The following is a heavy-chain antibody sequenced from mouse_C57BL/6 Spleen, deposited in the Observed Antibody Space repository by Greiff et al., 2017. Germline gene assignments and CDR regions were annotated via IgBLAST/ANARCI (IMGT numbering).Heavy chain of an antibody. Sequence: QVQLQQPGAELVMPGASVTLSCKASGYTFTSYWMHWVKQRPGQGLEWIGEIDPSDSNTNYNQKFKGKSTLTVDKSSSTAYMQLSSLTSEDSAVYYCARCGTGAGFAYWGQGTLVTVSA. CDR1: GYTFTSYW. D-gene: IGHD3-3*01. CDR2: IDPSDSNT. CDR3: ARCGTGAGFAY. V-gene: IGHV1-69*01. J-gene: IGHJ3*01.